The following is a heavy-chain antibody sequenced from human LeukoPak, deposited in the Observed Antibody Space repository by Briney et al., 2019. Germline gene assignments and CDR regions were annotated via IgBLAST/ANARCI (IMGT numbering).Heavy chain of an antibody. CDR1: GGSISSYY. CDR2: IYYSGST. V-gene: IGHV4-59*01. D-gene: IGHD6-13*01. CDR3: ASGYSSSWYLVGY. J-gene: IGHJ4*02. Sequence: SETLSLTCTVSGGSISSYYWSWIRQPPGKGLEWIGYIYYSGSTNYNPSLKGRVTISVDTFKNQFSMKLSSVTAADTAVCYCASGYSSSWYLVGYWGQGTLVTVSS.